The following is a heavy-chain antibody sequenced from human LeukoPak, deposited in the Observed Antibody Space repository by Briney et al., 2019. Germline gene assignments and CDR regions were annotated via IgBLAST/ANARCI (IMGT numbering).Heavy chain of an antibody. CDR2: ISGSGGNT. CDR3: AKAHGLESGTSNYAFNI. V-gene: IGHV3-23*01. J-gene: IGHJ3*02. Sequence: GGSLRLSCAASGFSFSTYAMRWVRQAPGKGREWGLSISGSGGNTYYADSVKGRFTVSRDNSKNTLYLQMNSLRAEDTAVYYCAKAHGLESGTSNYAFNIWGQGTRVTVSS. D-gene: IGHD1-26*01. CDR1: GFSFSTYA.